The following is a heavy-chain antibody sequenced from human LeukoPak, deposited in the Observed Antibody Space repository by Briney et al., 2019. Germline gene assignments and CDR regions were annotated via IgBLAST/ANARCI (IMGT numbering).Heavy chain of an antibody. Sequence: GGSLRLSCAASGFTFSSSGMSWVRQAPGKGLEWVSSSGSGGGTYYADSVKGRFTISRGNSKNTLYLQMNSLRAEDTAVYYCAKRFVTGTKYFDYWGQGTLVTVSS. J-gene: IGHJ4*02. CDR2: SSGSGGGT. CDR3: AKRFVTGTKYFDY. CDR1: GFTFSSSG. D-gene: IGHD6-19*01. V-gene: IGHV3-23*01.